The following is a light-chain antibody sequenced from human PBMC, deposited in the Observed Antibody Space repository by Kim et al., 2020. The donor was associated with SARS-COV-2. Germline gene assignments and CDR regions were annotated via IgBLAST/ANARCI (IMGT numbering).Light chain of an antibody. J-gene: IGLJ3*02. CDR3: AAWDDSLNGVV. V-gene: IGLV1-44*01. Sequence: QSVLTQPPSASGTPGQRVSISCSGSSSNIGANTVNWYQQFPGTAPKLLIYTNSQRPSGIPDRFSGSKSGTSASLSISGLQSEDEADYYCAAWDDSLNGVVFGGGTQLTVL. CDR2: TNS. CDR1: SSNIGANT.